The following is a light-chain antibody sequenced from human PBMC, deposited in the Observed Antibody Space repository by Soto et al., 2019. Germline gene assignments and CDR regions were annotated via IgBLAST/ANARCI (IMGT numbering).Light chain of an antibody. V-gene: IGLV2-23*02. CDR1: SGDIGTYNL. CDR2: EVN. CDR3: CSFAGSGTGV. J-gene: IGLJ1*01. Sequence: QSVLTQPASVSGFPGQSIAISCTGTSGDIGTYNLVSWYQQHPGKAPKLMISEVNKRPSGVSDRFSGSKSGDTASLTISGLRTEDEADYYCCSFAGSGTGVFGTGTKVTVL.